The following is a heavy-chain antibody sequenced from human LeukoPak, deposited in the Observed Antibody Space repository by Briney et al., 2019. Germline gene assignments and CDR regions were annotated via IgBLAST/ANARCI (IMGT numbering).Heavy chain of an antibody. CDR1: GFTFSSYS. D-gene: IGHD5-18*01. J-gene: IGHJ4*02. CDR2: ISSSSSTI. V-gene: IGHV3-48*04. CDR3: ARDLEDTADY. Sequence: GGSLLLSCAASGFTFSSYSMNWVRQAPGKGLEWVSYISSSSSTIYYADSVKGRFTISRDNAKNSLYLQMNSLRAEDTAVYYCARDLEDTADYWGQGTLVTVSS.